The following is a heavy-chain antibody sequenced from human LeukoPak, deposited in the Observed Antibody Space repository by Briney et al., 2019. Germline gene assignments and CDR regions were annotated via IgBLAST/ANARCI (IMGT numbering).Heavy chain of an antibody. CDR1: GGSISSSSYY. J-gene: IGHJ4*02. CDR2: IYTSGST. CDR3: ARAYGGNSLDY. Sequence: SETLSLTCTVSGGSISSSSYYWGWIRQPPGKGLEWIGRIYTSGSTNYNPSLKSRVTISVDTSKNQFSLKLSSVTAADTAVYYCARAYGGNSLDYWGQGTLVTVSS. D-gene: IGHD2-21*01. V-gene: IGHV4-61*02.